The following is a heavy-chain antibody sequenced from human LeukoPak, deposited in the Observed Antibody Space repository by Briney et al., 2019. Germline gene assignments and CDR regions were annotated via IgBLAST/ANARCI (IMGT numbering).Heavy chain of an antibody. D-gene: IGHD4-11*01. Sequence: ASVKVSCKASGYTFTTYGISWVRQAPGQGLEWMGWISAYNGNTNYAQKLQGRVTMTTDTSTSTAYMELRSLTSDDTAVYYCARDKAVTTELTQYFHHWGQGTLVTVSS. CDR2: ISAYNGNT. CDR1: GYTFTTYG. CDR3: ARDKAVTTELTQYFHH. V-gene: IGHV1-18*01. J-gene: IGHJ1*01.